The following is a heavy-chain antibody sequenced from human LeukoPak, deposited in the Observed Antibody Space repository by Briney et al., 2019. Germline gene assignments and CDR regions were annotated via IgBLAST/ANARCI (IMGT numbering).Heavy chain of an antibody. Sequence: GGSLRLSCAASGFTFDAYAMHWVRQAPGKGLEWVSGISWNSGSIGYADSVKGRFTISRDNAKNSLFLQMTSLRAEDAALYYCAKGRPSSRYFDWLLPDFDYWGQGTLVTVSS. CDR1: GFTFDAYA. CDR3: AKGRPSSRYFDWLLPDFDY. CDR2: ISWNSGSI. J-gene: IGHJ4*02. V-gene: IGHV3-9*01. D-gene: IGHD3-9*01.